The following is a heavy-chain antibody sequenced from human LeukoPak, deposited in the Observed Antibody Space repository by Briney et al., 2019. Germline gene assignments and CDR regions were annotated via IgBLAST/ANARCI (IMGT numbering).Heavy chain of an antibody. CDR2: IYYSGST. J-gene: IGHJ5*02. D-gene: IGHD6-13*01. CDR1: GGSIGSSY. CDR3: ASTESSSNWYFDP. Sequence: SETLSLTCTVSGGSIGSSYWSWIRQPPGKGLEWIGYIYYSGSTNYNPSLKSRGTISVDTSKNQLSLRLTSVTAADTAVYYCASTESSSNWYFDPWGQGTLVTVSS. V-gene: IGHV4-59*08.